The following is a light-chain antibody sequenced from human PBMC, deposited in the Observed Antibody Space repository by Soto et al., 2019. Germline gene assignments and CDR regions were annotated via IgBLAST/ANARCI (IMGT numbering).Light chain of an antibody. Sequence: QSALTQPRSVSGSPGQSATISCTGTANDVGGHNYVSWYQQHPGEAPKLLIYDVTERPSGVPDRFSGSKSGNTASLTISGLQPDDEADYYCYSYAGTYTFFFGTGTKVTVL. V-gene: IGLV2-11*01. CDR1: ANDVGGHNY. CDR3: YSYAGTYTFF. J-gene: IGLJ1*01. CDR2: DVT.